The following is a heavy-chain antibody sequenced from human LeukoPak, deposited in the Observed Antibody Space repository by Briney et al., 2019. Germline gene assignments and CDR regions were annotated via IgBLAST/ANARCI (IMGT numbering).Heavy chain of an antibody. CDR2: IYYSGST. Sequence: SGTLSLTCTVSGASISSYYWSWVRQPPGKGLEWIGYIYYSGSTNYNPSLKSRVTISVDTSKNQFSLKLSSVTAADTAVYYCARTDYGSGRSIDYWGQGTLVTVSS. V-gene: IGHV4-59*01. D-gene: IGHD3-10*01. CDR1: GASISSYY. CDR3: ARTDYGSGRSIDY. J-gene: IGHJ4*02.